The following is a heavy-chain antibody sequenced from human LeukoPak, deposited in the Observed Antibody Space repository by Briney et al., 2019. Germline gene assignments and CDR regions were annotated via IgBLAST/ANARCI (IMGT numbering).Heavy chain of an antibody. D-gene: IGHD7-27*01. Sequence: SETLSLTCIVSGGSISSSSFYWGWIRQPPGKGLEWIGEINHSGSTNYNPSLKSRVTISVDTSKNQFSLKLSSVTAADTAVYYCARQPRSWGQGTLVTVSS. CDR3: ARQPRS. V-gene: IGHV4-39*01. CDR1: GGSISSSSFY. J-gene: IGHJ4*02. CDR2: INHSGST.